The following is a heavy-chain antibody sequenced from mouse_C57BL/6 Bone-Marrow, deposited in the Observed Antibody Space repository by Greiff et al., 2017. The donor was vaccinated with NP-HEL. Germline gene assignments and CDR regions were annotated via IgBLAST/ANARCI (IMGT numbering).Heavy chain of an antibody. Sequence: EVKLMESGGGLVQSGRSLRLSCATSGFTFSDFYMEWVRQAPGKGLEWIAASRNKANDYTTEYSASVKGRFIVSTDTSQSILYLQMNALRAEDTAIYYCARDGDYEGAMDYWGQGTSVTVSA. D-gene: IGHD2-4*01. V-gene: IGHV7-1*01. J-gene: IGHJ4*01. CDR1: GFTFSDFY. CDR2: SRNKANDYTT. CDR3: ARDGDYEGAMDY.